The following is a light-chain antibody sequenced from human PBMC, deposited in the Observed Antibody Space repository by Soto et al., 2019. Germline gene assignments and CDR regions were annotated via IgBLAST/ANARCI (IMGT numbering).Light chain of an antibody. V-gene: IGKV1-5*03. CDR2: QAS. CDR3: QQYHTYST. Sequence: DIPMTQSPSTQSASIGDRVTITCRASQSIDSWLAWYQLKPGKAPKLLIRQASGLQSGIPSRFSGSGSGTEFTLTISSLQPDDFATYYCQQYHTYSTFGQGTKLEIK. CDR1: QSIDSW. J-gene: IGKJ2*01.